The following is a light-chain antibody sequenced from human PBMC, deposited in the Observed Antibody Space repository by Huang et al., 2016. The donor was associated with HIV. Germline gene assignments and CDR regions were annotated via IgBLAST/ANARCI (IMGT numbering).Light chain of an antibody. Sequence: DIVMTQSQDSLPVSLGERATINCKSSQSVLNSSNKKNYLAWYQQKPGQPPKLLLYWASVRESGVPDRFRGSGSGTEFTLTINNLQAEDVAVYYCQQYYSTPAFGQGTNVDI. CDR1: QSVLNSSNKKNY. CDR2: WAS. CDR3: QQYYSTPA. V-gene: IGKV4-1*01. J-gene: IGKJ1*01.